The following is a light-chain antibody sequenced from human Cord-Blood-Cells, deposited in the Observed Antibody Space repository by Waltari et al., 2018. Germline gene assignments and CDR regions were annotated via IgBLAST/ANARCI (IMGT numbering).Light chain of an antibody. V-gene: IGLV2-11*01. CDR2: DVS. Sequence: QSALTQPRSVSGSPGQSVTISCTGTSSDVGGYNYVSWYQQHPGKAPKLMIYDVSKRPSGVPDRFSGSKSGNTASLTISGLQAEDEADYYCSSYTSSSRVFGTGTKVTVL. J-gene: IGLJ1*01. CDR3: SSYTSSSRV. CDR1: SSDVGGYNY.